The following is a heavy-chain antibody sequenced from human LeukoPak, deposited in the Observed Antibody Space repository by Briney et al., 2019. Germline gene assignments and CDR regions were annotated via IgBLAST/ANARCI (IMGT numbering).Heavy chain of an antibody. Sequence: GASVKVSCKASRGTFSSYAISWVRQAPGQGLEWMGGIIPIFGKANYAQKLQGRVTMTTDTSTSTAYMELRSLRSDDTAVYYCARDGYSSYPEMMFLDYYYYYMDVWGKGTTVTISS. CDR3: ARDGYSSYPEMMFLDYYYYYMDV. CDR1: RGTFSSYA. CDR2: IIPIFGKA. J-gene: IGHJ6*03. V-gene: IGHV1-69*05. D-gene: IGHD6-13*01.